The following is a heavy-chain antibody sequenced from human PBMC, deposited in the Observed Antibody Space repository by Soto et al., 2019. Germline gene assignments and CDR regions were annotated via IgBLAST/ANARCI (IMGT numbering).Heavy chain of an antibody. CDR1: GASMSEYF. J-gene: IGHJ4*02. CDR3: ARDGYDGSGSPYPAF. Sequence: SETLSLTCTVSGASMSEYFWSWIRQSPGKGLEWIGYIYYLGSTDYNPSLKSRVTISVDTSKRQFSLRLTSVTAADTAVYYCARDGYDGSGSPYPAFWGPGTQVTVS. V-gene: IGHV4-59*01. CDR2: IYYLGST. D-gene: IGHD3-10*01.